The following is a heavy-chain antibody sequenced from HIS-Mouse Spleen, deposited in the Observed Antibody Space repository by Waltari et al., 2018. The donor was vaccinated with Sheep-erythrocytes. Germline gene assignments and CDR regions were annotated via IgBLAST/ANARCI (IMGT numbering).Heavy chain of an antibody. CDR1: GFTFSSYS. CDR3: ARVASGATFDY. V-gene: IGHV3-21*01. D-gene: IGHD1-26*01. J-gene: IGHJ4*02. Sequence: EVQLVESGGGLVKPGGSLRLSCAASGFTFSSYSMNWVRQAPGKGLEWVHTIRSSSSYIYYAESVKGRFTISRDNAKNSLYLQMNSLRAEDTAVYYCARVASGATFDYWGQGTLVTVSS. CDR2: IRSSSSYI.